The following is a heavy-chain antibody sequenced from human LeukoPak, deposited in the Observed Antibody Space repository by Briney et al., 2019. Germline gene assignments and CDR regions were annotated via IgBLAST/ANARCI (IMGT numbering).Heavy chain of an antibody. Sequence: ASVKVSCKASVGTFSSYAISWVRQAPGPGLEWMGGVIPIFGTANYAQKFQGRVTITADESTSTAYMELSSLRSEDTAVYCCARTPRHRLYGDYFDYWGQGTLVTVSS. CDR3: ARTPRHRLYGDYFDY. J-gene: IGHJ4*02. D-gene: IGHD2-2*02. CDR1: VGTFSSYA. V-gene: IGHV1-69*13. CDR2: VIPIFGTA.